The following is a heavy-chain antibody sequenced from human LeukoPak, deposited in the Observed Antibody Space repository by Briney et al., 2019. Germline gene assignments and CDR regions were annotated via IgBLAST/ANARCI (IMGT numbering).Heavy chain of an antibody. J-gene: IGHJ6*03. CDR1: GGSISGYY. V-gene: IGHV4-59*01. D-gene: IGHD5-18*01. Sequence: SETLSPTCTVSGGSISGYYWNWIRQPPGKGLEWIGYIYYSGSTNYNPSLKSRVTISVDTSKNQFSLRLSSVTAAGTAVYFCARDSDSYGYYYMDVWGKGTTVTVSS. CDR3: ARDSDSYGYYYMDV. CDR2: IYYSGST.